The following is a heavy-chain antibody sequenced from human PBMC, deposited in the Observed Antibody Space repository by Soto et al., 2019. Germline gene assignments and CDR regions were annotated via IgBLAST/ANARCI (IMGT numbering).Heavy chain of an antibody. J-gene: IGHJ4*02. D-gene: IGHD3-3*01. CDR1: GFTLSSYA. V-gene: IGHV3-30-3*01. Sequence: QVHLVESGGGVVQPGRSLRLSCAASGFTLSSYAMHWVRQAPGKGLEWVAVISCAGTSTYYADSVRGRFTISRDNSKDTVYLQLNSLRTEDTAVYHCARDPAHDGNDYYTFDSWGQGTLVTVSS. CDR3: ARDPAHDGNDYYTFDS. CDR2: ISCAGTST.